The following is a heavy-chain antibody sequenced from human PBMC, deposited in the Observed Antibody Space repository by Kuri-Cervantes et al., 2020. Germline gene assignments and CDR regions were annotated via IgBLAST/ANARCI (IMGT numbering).Heavy chain of an antibody. Sequence: GSLRLSCTVSGGTISSSRYYWGWIRQPPGKGLEWIGSIYYSGSTYYNPSLKSRVIISVDTSKNQFSLKLSSVTAADTAVYYCARGDYGDPLDYWGQGTLVTVSS. CDR1: GGTISSSRYY. V-gene: IGHV4-39*07. J-gene: IGHJ4*02. CDR2: IYYSGST. D-gene: IGHD4-17*01. CDR3: ARGDYGDPLDY.